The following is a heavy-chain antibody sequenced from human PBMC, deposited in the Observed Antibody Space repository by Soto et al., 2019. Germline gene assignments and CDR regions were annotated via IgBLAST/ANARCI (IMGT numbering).Heavy chain of an antibody. D-gene: IGHD3-10*01. J-gene: IGHJ6*02. CDR3: ARDSRDSMYRGYYYGVDV. Sequence: PGGSLRLSCAASGFTVSSNYMSWVRQAPGRGLEWVANIKQDGSEKYYVDSVRGRFTISRDNAKNSLYLQMNSLRAEDTAVYYCARDSRDSMYRGYYYGVDVWGQGTTVTVSS. CDR1: GFTVSSNY. CDR2: IKQDGSEK. V-gene: IGHV3-7*01.